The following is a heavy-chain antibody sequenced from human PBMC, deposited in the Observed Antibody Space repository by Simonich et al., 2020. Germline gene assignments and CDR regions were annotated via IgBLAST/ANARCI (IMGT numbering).Heavy chain of an antibody. CDR3: ARDFRLQLVEIGTYYYYGMDV. CDR2: ISSSGSTI. J-gene: IGHJ6*02. D-gene: IGHD6-6*01. CDR1: GFTFSSYE. Sequence: EVQLVESGGGLVQPGGSLRLFCAASGFTFSSYEMNWVRQAPGKGLEWVSYISSSGSTIYYADSVKGRFTMSRDNAKNSLYLQMNSLRAEDTAVYYCARDFRLQLVEIGTYYYYGMDVWGQGTTVTVSS. V-gene: IGHV3-48*03.